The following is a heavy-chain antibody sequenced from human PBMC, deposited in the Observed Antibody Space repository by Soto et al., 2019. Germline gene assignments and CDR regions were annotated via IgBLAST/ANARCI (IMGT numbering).Heavy chain of an antibody. D-gene: IGHD3-3*01. CDR2: ISYDGSNK. V-gene: IGHV3-30-3*01. CDR1: GFTFSSYA. J-gene: IGHJ6*02. Sequence: LRLSCAASGFTFSSYAMHWVRQAPGKGLEWVAVISYDGSNKYYADSVKGRFTISRDNSKNTLYLQMNSLRAEDTAVYYCARDAPPPTIFGVVNTYYYGMDVWGQGTTVTVSS. CDR3: ARDAPPPTIFGVVNTYYYGMDV.